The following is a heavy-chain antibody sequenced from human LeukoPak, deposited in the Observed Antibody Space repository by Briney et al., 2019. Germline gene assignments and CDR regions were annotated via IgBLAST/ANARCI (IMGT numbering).Heavy chain of an antibody. V-gene: IGHV1-69*13. CDR3: ARLNYYYYYYMDV. J-gene: IGHJ6*03. CDR2: IIPIFGTA. Sequence: SVKVSCKASGYTFTSYGISWVRQAPGQGLEWMGGIIPIFGTANYAQKFQGRVTITADESTSTAYMELSSLRSEDTAVYYCARLNYYYYYYMDVWGKGTTVTVSS. CDR1: GYTFTSYG.